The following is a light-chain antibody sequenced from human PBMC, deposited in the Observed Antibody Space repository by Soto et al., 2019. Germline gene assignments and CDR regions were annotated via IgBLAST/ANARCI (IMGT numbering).Light chain of an antibody. CDR1: SSDVGSYDH. J-gene: IGLJ1*01. CDR3: ISYTGSSTSYV. V-gene: IGLV2-14*01. Sequence: QSVLTQPASVSGSPGQSITISCSGTSSDVGSYDHVAWYQQFPGKTPKLMIYEVSNRPSGVSSRFSGSKSGNTASLTISGLQAEDEADYYCISYTGSSTSYVLGSGTKFTVL. CDR2: EVS.